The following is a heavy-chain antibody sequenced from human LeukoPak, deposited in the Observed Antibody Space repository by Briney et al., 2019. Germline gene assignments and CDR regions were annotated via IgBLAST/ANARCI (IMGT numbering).Heavy chain of an antibody. V-gene: IGHV3-7*01. J-gene: IGHJ4*02. Sequence: GGSLRLSYAAPGFTFSNYWMDWVRQAPGKGLEWVANIKQDGSEKYYVDSVKGRFTISRDNAKNSLYLQLNSLRTEDTAVYYCARNQRRLDYWGQGTLVTVSS. CDR2: IKQDGSEK. CDR1: GFTFSNYW. CDR3: ARNQRRLDY. D-gene: IGHD1-14*01.